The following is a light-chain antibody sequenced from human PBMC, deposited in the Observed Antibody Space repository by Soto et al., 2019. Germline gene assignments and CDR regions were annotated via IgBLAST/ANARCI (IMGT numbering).Light chain of an antibody. CDR2: AAS. CDR3: HQLNYY. V-gene: IGKV1-9*01. Sequence: DIQLTQSPSFLSASVGDRITITCRASQGISSYLAWYQQKPGKAPKLLIYAASTLQRGVPSRFSGSGSGTEFTLTISSLQPEDFATYYCHQLNYYFGQGTRLEIK. J-gene: IGKJ5*01. CDR1: QGISSY.